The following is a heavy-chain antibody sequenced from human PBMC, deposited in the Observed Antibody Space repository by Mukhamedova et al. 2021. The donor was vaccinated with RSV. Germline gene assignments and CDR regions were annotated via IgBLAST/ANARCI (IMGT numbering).Heavy chain of an antibody. D-gene: IGHD5-18*01. J-gene: IGHJ4*02. CDR3: ARQGFQDTAMAFAY. Sequence: GKGLEWMGIIYPGDSDTRYSPSFQGQVTISADKSISTAYLQWSSLKASDTAMYYCARQGFQDTAMAFAYWGQGTLVTVSS. CDR2: IYPGDSDT. V-gene: IGHV5-51*01.